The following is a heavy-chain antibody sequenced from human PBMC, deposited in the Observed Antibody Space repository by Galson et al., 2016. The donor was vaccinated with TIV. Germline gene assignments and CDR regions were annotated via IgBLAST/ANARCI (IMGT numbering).Heavy chain of an antibody. V-gene: IGHV1-18*04. J-gene: IGHJ6*02. Sequence: SVKVSCKASGYTFSTYGFSWVRQAPGQGLEWLGWISSHNGDTNYAHNLQGRVTKTTDTSTTTASMELRSLRSDDTAVYFCARDRGSMTMILVVDYHYGMDVRGQGTTVTVSS. D-gene: IGHD3-22*01. CDR3: ARDRGSMTMILVVDYHYGMDV. CDR2: ISSHNGDT. CDR1: GYTFSTYG.